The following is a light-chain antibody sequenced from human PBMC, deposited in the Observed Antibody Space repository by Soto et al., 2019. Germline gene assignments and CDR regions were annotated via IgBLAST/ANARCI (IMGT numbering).Light chain of an antibody. V-gene: IGKV3-11*01. CDR1: QSVSSY. CDR2: DAS. J-gene: IGKJ5*01. Sequence: IVLTQSPATPSLSPGERGTPSCRASQSVSSYLAWYQQKPGQAPRLLIYDASNRATGIPARFSGSGSGTDFTLTISSLEPEDFAVYYCQQRSNWPITFGQGTRLEIK. CDR3: QQRSNWPIT.